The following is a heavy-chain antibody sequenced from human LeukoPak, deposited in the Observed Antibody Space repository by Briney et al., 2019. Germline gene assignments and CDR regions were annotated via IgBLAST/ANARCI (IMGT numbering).Heavy chain of an antibody. Sequence: GGSLTLPCAASGFTLSRHWMSCLRQAPGKALEGVGKIKEDGSEKYYADYVRGRFTISKDNAKNSLYLQMNSLRAENTAVYYCARIGVTPNILSAYDIWGQGTMVTVSS. CDR2: IKEDGSEK. CDR1: GFTLSRHW. D-gene: IGHD2-21*02. V-gene: IGHV3-7*05. CDR3: ARIGVTPNILSAYDI. J-gene: IGHJ3*02.